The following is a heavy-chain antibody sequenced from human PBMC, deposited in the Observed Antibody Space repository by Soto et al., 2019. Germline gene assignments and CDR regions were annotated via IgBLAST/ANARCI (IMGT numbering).Heavy chain of an antibody. D-gene: IGHD2-8*01. Sequence: GGSLRLSCAASGFTFSSYWMHWVRQAPGKGLVWVSRINSDGSSTSYADSVKGRFTISRDNAKNTLYLQMNSLRAEDTAVYYCARGRRYCTNGVCYRWFDPWGQGTLVTVSS. CDR3: ARGRRYCTNGVCYRWFDP. V-gene: IGHV3-74*01. CDR2: INSDGSST. J-gene: IGHJ5*02. CDR1: GFTFSSYW.